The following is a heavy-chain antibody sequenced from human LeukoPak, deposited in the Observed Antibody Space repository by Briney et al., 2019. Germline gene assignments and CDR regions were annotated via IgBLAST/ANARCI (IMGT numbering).Heavy chain of an antibody. V-gene: IGHV3-7*01. CDR1: GFTYKLYA. CDR3: ARLQYSFLYGSGSYGVDY. D-gene: IGHD3-10*01. Sequence: GGSLRLSCVASGFTYKLYAMSWVRQAPGKGLEWVANIKQDGSEKYYVDSVKGRFTISRDNAKNSLYLQMNSLRAEDTAVYYCARLQYSFLYGSGSYGVDYWGQGTLVTVSS. CDR2: IKQDGSEK. J-gene: IGHJ4*02.